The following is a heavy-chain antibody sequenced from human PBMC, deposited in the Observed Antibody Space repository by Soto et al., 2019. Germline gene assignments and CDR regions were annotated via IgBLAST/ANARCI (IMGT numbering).Heavy chain of an antibody. J-gene: IGHJ6*02. CDR2: VSASGGST. V-gene: IGHV3-23*01. CDR1: GFSFNTYA. D-gene: IGHD2-15*01. Sequence: EVQLLESGGGLVQPGGSLRLSCAASGFSFNTYAMSWVRQARGKGPEWVSTVSASGGSTYSADSVKGRFTISRDNSKNTVHLQMNSLRDEDTAVYYCAKTMGDCSGGSCYGAYSMDVWGQGITVTVSS. CDR3: AKTMGDCSGGSCYGAYSMDV.